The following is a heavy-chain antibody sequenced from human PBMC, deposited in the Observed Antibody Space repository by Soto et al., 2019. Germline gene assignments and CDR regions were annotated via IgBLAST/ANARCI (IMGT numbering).Heavy chain of an antibody. D-gene: IGHD6-13*01. V-gene: IGHV5-51*01. CDR2: IYPGDSDT. CDR3: ARQSSSWAGGMDV. J-gene: IGHJ6*02. Sequence: PGESLKISCKGSGYSFTSYWIGWVRQMPGKGLEWMGIIYPGDSDTRYSPSFQGHVTISADKSIGTAYLQWSSLKASDTAMYYCARQSSSWAGGMDVWGQGTTVTVSS. CDR1: GYSFTSYW.